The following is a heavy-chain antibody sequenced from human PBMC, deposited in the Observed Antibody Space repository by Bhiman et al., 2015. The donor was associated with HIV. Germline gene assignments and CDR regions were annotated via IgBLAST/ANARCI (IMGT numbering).Heavy chain of an antibody. Sequence: EVQLVESGGGLVQPGGSLRISCAASGFTFSTYEMNWVRQAPGKGLEWVSYISSGGSTIYYADSVKGRFSISRDNAKNSLSLLMNSLRVEDTAIYYCVRVPWGCSGAITGVQGTLVTVSS. CDR3: VRVPWGCSGAIT. J-gene: IGHJ4*02. D-gene: IGHD3-10*02. CDR1: GFTFSTYE. CDR2: ISSGGSTI. V-gene: IGHV3-48*03.